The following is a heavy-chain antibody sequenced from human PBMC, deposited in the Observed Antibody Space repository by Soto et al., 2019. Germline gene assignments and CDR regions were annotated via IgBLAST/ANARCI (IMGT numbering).Heavy chain of an antibody. D-gene: IGHD6-6*01. CDR3: ARGRAVRSSSSVYYYYYGMDV. CDR1: GWSFSGYY. Sequence: XETLSLTCAVDGWSFSGYYWSWIRQPPGKGLDWIGEINHSGSTNYNPSLKSRVTISVDTSKNQFSLKLSSVTAADTAVYYCARGRAVRSSSSVYYYYYGMDVWGQGTTVTVS. J-gene: IGHJ6*02. V-gene: IGHV4-34*01. CDR2: INHSGST.